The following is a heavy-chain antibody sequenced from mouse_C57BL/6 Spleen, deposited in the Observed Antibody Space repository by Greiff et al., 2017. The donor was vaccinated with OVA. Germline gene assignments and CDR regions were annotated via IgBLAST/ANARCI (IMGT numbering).Heavy chain of an antibody. CDR3: ARDYYGSPCAMDY. Sequence: VQLQESGPELVKPGASVKISCKASGYAFSSSWMNWVKQRPGKGLEWIGRIYPGDGDTNYNGKFKGKATLTADKSSSTAYMQLSSLTSEDSAVYFCARDYYGSPCAMDYWGQGTSVTVSS. D-gene: IGHD1-1*01. CDR2: IYPGDGDT. J-gene: IGHJ4*01. CDR1: GYAFSSSW. V-gene: IGHV1-82*01.